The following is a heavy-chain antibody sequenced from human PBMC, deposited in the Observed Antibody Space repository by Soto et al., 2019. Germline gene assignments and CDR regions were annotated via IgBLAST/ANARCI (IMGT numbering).Heavy chain of an antibody. J-gene: IGHJ6*02. CDR3: ANLGYSYGYYYYYGMDV. CDR1: GFTFSSYA. V-gene: IGHV3-23*01. CDR2: ISGSGGST. D-gene: IGHD5-18*01. Sequence: GGSLRLSCAACGFTFSSYAMSWVRQAPGKGLEWVSAISGSGGSTYYADSVKGRFTISRDNSKSTLYLQMNSLRAEDTAVYYCANLGYSYGYYYYYGMDVWGQGTTVTVSS.